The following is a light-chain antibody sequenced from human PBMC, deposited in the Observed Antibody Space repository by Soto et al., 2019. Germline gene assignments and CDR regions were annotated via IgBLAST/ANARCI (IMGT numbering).Light chain of an antibody. CDR1: QSVSSN. Sequence: EIVMTQSPATLSVSPGERATLSCRASQSVSSNLAWYQQKPRQASRLLIYGASTRATGIPARFSGSGSGTEFTLTISSLQSEDFAVYYCPQYNNWPPITFGQGTRLEMK. J-gene: IGKJ5*01. CDR3: PQYNNWPPIT. V-gene: IGKV3-15*01. CDR2: GAS.